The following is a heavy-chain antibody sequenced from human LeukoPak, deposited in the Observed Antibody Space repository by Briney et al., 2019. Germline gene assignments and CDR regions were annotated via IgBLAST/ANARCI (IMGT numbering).Heavy chain of an antibody. J-gene: IGHJ5*02. D-gene: IGHD3-22*01. CDR3: AKTPTYYYDSSGHNWFDP. CDR2: ISGSGGST. Sequence: PGGSLRLSCAASGLTFSSYAMSWVRQAPGKGLEWVSAISGSGGSTYYADSVKGRFTISRDNSKNTLYLQMNSLRAEDTAVYYCAKTPTYYYDSSGHNWFDPWGQGTLVTVSS. V-gene: IGHV3-23*01. CDR1: GLTFSSYA.